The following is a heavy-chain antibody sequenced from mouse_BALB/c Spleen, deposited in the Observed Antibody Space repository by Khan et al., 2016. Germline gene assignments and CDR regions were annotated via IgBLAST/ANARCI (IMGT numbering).Heavy chain of an antibody. CDR2: INPYNDGT. CDR3: ARLPAWFAY. CDR1: GYTFTSYV. V-gene: IGHV1S136*01. J-gene: IGHJ3*01. Sequence: VRLQQSGPELVKPGASVKMSCKASGYTFTSYVMHWVKQKPGQGLEWIGYINPYNDGTNYNEKFKGKATLTADKSSSTAYMQLSSLTSDDSAVYFCARLPAWFAYWGQGTLVTVSA.